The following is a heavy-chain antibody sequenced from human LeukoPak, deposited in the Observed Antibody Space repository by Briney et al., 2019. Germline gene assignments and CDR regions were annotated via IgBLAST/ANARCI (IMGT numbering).Heavy chain of an antibody. CDR2: ISTSGDTE. V-gene: IGHV3-23*01. Sequence: GGSLRLSCAVSGFTISNYGMSWVRQAPGKGLECVSAISTSGDTEYYADSVKGRFIISRDTSRNTLYLQVNSLRVEDTALYYCAQGYSSGWYPRWGQGTLVTVSS. CDR1: GFTISNYG. CDR3: AQGYSSGWYPR. D-gene: IGHD6-19*01. J-gene: IGHJ4*02.